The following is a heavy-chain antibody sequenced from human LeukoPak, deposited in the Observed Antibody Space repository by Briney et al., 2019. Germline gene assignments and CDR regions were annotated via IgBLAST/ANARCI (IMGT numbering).Heavy chain of an antibody. D-gene: IGHD6-6*01. CDR2: INHSGST. CDR3: VRDAAHYMDV. J-gene: IGHJ6*03. CDR1: GGSFSGYY. V-gene: IGHV4-34*01. Sequence: PSETLSLTCAVYGGSFSGYYWSWIRQPPGKGLEWIGEINHSGSTNYNPSLKSRVTISVDTSKNQFSLKLSSVTAADTAVYYCVRDAAHYMDVWGKGITVTVS.